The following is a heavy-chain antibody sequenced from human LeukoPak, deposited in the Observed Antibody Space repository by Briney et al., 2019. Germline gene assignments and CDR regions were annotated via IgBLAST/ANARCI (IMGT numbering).Heavy chain of an antibody. CDR2: INWNSGSI. V-gene: IGHV3-9*01. D-gene: IGHD3-10*01. J-gene: IGHJ6*02. CDR3: AKDTGFHYYSGMDV. CDR1: GFTFDDYA. Sequence: GGSLRLSWAASGFTFDDYAMHWVRQAPGKGLWWVSGINWNSGSIGYADSVKGRFTISRDNAKNSLYLQMNSLRAEDTALYYCAKDTGFHYYSGMDVWGQGTKVTVSS.